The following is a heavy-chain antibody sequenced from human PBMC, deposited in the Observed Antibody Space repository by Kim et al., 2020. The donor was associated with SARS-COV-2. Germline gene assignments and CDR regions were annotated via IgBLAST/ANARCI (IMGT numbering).Heavy chain of an antibody. J-gene: IGHJ2*01. Sequence: GGSLRLSCLASGFTFSNHIMHWVRQGPGKGLEDVSAISSNGHRTYYGYSVRGRFTISRDTSSKTLYLQMGSLRVEDTAIYYCVRGNDVMATSDWHFDLWGRGTLVTVSS. CDR3: VRGNDVMATSDWHFDL. CDR1: GFTFSNHI. CDR2: ISSNGHRT. V-gene: IGHV3-64D*06. D-gene: IGHD5-12*01.